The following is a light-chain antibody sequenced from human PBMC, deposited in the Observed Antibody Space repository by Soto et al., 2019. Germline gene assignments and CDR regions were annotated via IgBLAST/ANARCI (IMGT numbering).Light chain of an antibody. CDR3: QSYDSSLSAYV. J-gene: IGLJ1*01. V-gene: IGLV1-40*01. CDR2: GNT. Sequence: QSVLTQPPSVSGAPGQRVTISCTGSSSNIGAGYDVHWYQQLPGTAPKLLIYGNTNRPSGVPDRFSGSMSGTSASLAITGRQAEDEVDYYCQSYDSSLSAYVFGTGTKLTVL. CDR1: SSNIGAGYD.